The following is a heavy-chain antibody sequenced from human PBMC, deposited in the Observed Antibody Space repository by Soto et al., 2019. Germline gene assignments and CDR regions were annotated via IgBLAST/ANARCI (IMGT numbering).Heavy chain of an antibody. J-gene: IGHJ6*03. CDR2: ISWTDSTT. CDR3: ARDPNYGDYGIVSGPYMDV. D-gene: IGHD4-17*01. V-gene: IGHV3-11*01. CDR1: GFTFSDYH. Sequence: QVELVESGGGLVKPGGSLRLSCAASGFTFSDYHMSWFRQAPGKGLEWISYISWTDSTTYYADSVKGRFTISRDNAKNSLYLQMNSLRAEDTAVYYCARDPNYGDYGIVSGPYMDVWGKGTTVTVSS.